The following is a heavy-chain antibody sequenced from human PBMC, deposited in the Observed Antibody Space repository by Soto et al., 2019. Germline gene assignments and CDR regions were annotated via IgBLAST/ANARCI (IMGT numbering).Heavy chain of an antibody. CDR3: AGDKWYYNSDSCPPRWFDH. CDR2: IWHDGNSK. D-gene: IGHD3-9*01. J-gene: IGHJ5*02. Sequence: QVQLVESGGGVVQPGTSLRLSCTASGFTFSHYGMHWVRQAPGKGLEWVADIWHDGNSKYYADSVKGRFTISRDNSRNTMYLQMNRLRAEETAVYYCAGDKWYYNSDSCPPRWFDHWGQGTLVTVSS. V-gene: IGHV3-33*01. CDR1: GFTFSHYG.